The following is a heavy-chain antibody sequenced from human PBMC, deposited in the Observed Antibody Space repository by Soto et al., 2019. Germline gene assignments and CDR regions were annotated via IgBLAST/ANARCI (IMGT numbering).Heavy chain of an antibody. CDR3: ARRASR. J-gene: IGHJ3*01. CDR1: GFTFSSSE. CDR2: IHPSGQPI. V-gene: IGHV3-48*03. Sequence: PGGSLRLSCAVSGFTFSSSEMYWVRQAPGKGLEWISYIHPSGQPIFYADSVKGRFTISRDNANNSVFLQMNILRAEDTAVYYCARRASRWGQGTMVTVSS.